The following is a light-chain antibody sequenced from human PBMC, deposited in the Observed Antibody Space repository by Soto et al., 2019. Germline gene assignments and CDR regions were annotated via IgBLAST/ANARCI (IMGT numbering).Light chain of an antibody. CDR1: QSVSSN. CDR2: GAS. J-gene: IGKJ1*01. V-gene: IGKV3-15*01. Sequence: EIVMTQSPATLSVSTGERATLSCRASQSVSSNFAWYQQKPGQAPRLLIYGASTRATCIPARFSGSGSGTEFTLTISSLQSEDFAVYYCQQYNNWGTIDQVTKVEI. CDR3: QQYNNWGT.